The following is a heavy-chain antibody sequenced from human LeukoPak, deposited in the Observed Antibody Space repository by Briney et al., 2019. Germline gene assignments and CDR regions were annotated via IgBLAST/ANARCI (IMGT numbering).Heavy chain of an antibody. D-gene: IGHD6-13*01. Sequence: SETLSLTCAVYGGSFSGYYWSWIRQPPGKGLEWIGETNHSGSTNYNPSLKSRVTISVDTSKNQFSLKLSSVTAADTAVYYCARESSSWRQYFQHWGQGTLVTVSS. J-gene: IGHJ1*01. CDR3: ARESSSWRQYFQH. CDR2: TNHSGST. CDR1: GGSFSGYY. V-gene: IGHV4-34*01.